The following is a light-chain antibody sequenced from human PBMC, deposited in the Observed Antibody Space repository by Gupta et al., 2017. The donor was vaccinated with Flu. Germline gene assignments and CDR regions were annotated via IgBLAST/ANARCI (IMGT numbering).Light chain of an antibody. J-gene: IGKJ4*01. Sequence: DIQVTQSPSSLSASVGDRVTVTCRASQDIGNYLAWFQLKPGTAPKSLIYRASSVQSGVPSKFSGSGSGTDFTLTISSLQPEDFATYYCQHEDNPPITFGGGTKVGIK. CDR3: QHEDNPPIT. CDR1: QDIGNY. CDR2: RAS. V-gene: IGKV1-16*02.